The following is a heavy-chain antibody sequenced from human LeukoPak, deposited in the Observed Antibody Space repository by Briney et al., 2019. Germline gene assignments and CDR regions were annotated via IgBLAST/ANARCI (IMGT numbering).Heavy chain of an antibody. Sequence: PGGSLRLSCVASGFTFSIYAMSWVRQAPGKGLEWVSGISGSGGSTHYADSVQGRFTVSRDNSKNTLYLQMINLRAEDTAVYHCAKRPGYSSSWFYFDYWGQGTLVTVSS. D-gene: IGHD6-13*01. CDR3: AKRPGYSSSWFYFDY. CDR2: ISGSGGST. J-gene: IGHJ4*02. V-gene: IGHV3-23*01. CDR1: GFTFSIYA.